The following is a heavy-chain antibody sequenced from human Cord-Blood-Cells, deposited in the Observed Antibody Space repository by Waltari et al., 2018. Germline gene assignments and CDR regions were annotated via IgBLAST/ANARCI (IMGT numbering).Heavy chain of an antibody. J-gene: IGHJ4*02. CDR2: IIPILGIA. CDR3: AREGHMTIFGVVITYFDY. Sequence: QVQLVQSGAEVKKPGSPVKVSSKASVGTFSSYAINWVRPAPGQGLEWMGRIIPILGIANYAQKFQGRVTITADKSTSTAYMELSSLRSEDTAVYYCAREGHMTIFGVVITYFDYWGQGTLVTVSS. D-gene: IGHD3-3*01. V-gene: IGHV1-69*09. CDR1: VGTFSSYA.